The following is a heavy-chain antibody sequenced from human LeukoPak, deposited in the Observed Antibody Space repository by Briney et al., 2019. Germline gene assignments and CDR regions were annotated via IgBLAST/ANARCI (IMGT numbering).Heavy chain of an antibody. Sequence: PSETLSLTCTVSGGSISSSSYYWSWIRQPPGKGLEWIGYIYYSGSTYYSPSLKSRVTISVDTSKNQFSLKLSSVTAADTAVYYCARVMIAARLFDYWGQGTLVTVSS. J-gene: IGHJ4*02. V-gene: IGHV4-30-4*08. CDR3: ARVMIAARLFDY. CDR1: GGSISSSSYY. D-gene: IGHD6-6*01. CDR2: IYYSGST.